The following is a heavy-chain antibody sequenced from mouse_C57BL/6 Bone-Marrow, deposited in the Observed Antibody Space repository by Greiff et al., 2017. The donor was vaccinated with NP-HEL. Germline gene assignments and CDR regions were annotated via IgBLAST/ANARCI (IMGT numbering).Heavy chain of an antibody. J-gene: IGHJ3*01. CDR2: INSDGGST. V-gene: IGHV5-2*01. Sequence: VQLKESGGGLVQPGESLKLSCESNEYAFPSHDMSWVRQTPEQRLELVAAINSDGGSTYYPDTMERRFSISRDNTKKTLYLQMSSLRAEDTALYYCARQLRLQFAYWGQGTLVTVSA. D-gene: IGHD3-2*02. CDR3: ARQLRLQFAY. CDR1: EYAFPSHD.